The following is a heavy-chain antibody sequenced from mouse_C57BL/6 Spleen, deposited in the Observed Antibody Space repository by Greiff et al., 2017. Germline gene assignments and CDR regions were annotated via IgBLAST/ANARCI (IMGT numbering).Heavy chain of an antibody. CDR1: GYAFTHYL. Sequence: QVQLQQSGAELLRPGTSVKVSCKASGYAFTHYLIEWVKKRPGQGLEWIGVINPGSGGTKYNEKFKGKATLTADKSSSTAYMQLSSLTSEDSAVYFCAREELGRWFAYWGQGTLVTVSA. D-gene: IGHD4-1*01. J-gene: IGHJ3*01. CDR3: AREELGRWFAY. CDR2: INPGSGGT. V-gene: IGHV1-54*01.